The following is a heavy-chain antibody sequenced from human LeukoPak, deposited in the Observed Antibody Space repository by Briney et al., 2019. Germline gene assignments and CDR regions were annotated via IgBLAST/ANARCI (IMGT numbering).Heavy chain of an antibody. CDR2: IYTSGST. Sequence: KASETLSLTCTVSGGSISSYYWSWIRQPAGKGLEWIGRIYTSGSTNYNPSLTSRVTISVDTSKNQFSLKLSSVTAADTAVYYCARPLAYYYYYMDVWGKGTTVTISS. CDR1: GGSISSYY. D-gene: IGHD3-3*02. CDR3: ARPLAYYYYYMDV. V-gene: IGHV4-4*07. J-gene: IGHJ6*03.